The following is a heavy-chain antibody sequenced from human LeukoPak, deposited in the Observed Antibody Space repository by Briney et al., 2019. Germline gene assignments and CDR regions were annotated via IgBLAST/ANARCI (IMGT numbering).Heavy chain of an antibody. CDR2: IKEDGSEK. Sequence: GGSLRLSCAASGFTFSSYWMSRVRQAPGKGLEWVANIKEDGSEKYYVDSVKGRFTISRDNAKNSLYLQMNSLRGGDTAVYYCARDRGQWLVPVGFDYWGQGTLVTVSS. V-gene: IGHV3-7*03. CDR3: ARDRGQWLVPVGFDY. J-gene: IGHJ4*02. CDR1: GFTFSSYW. D-gene: IGHD6-19*01.